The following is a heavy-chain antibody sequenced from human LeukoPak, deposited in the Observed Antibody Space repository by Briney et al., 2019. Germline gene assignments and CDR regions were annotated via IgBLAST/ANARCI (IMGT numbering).Heavy chain of an antibody. CDR2: INTNNVNR. Sequence: ASVKVSCKASGYTFTSYGINGVRQAPGQGLEWMGWINTNNVNRNYAQKLQGRVTMTTDTSTNTAYMELVSLTSDDTAVYYCARAGQLDYWGQGTLVTVSS. J-gene: IGHJ4*02. CDR3: ARAGQLDY. D-gene: IGHD1-1*01. CDR1: GYTFTSYG. V-gene: IGHV1-18*01.